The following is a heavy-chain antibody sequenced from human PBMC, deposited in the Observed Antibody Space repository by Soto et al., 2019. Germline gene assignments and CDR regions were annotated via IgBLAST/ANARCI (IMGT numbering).Heavy chain of an antibody. CDR2: INPSNDNT. CDR1: NYSFSSFG. D-gene: IGHD1-26*01. J-gene: IGHJ4*02. Sequence: ASVKVSCKASNYSFSSFGISWMRQAPGQGLEWMAWINPSNDNTNYAQGLQGRVTLTSDTSTSTAYMELRSLRSDDTAVYYCARDPFYSGSNLQVGYFDSWGPGTLVTVS. CDR3: ARDPFYSGSNLQVGYFDS. V-gene: IGHV1-18*01.